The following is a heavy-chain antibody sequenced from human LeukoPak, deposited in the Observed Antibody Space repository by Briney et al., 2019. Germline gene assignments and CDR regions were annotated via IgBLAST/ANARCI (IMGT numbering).Heavy chain of an antibody. Sequence: PGGSLRLPCAASGFTFSSYAMHWVRQAAGKGLEWVAVISNDGSGKYYADSVKGRFTISRDNSKNTLYLQMNSLRVEDTAVYYCARWSSSWTIGFDYWGQGTLVTVSS. CDR1: GFTFSSYA. J-gene: IGHJ4*02. D-gene: IGHD6-13*01. CDR2: ISNDGSGK. V-gene: IGHV3-30-3*01. CDR3: ARWSSSWTIGFDY.